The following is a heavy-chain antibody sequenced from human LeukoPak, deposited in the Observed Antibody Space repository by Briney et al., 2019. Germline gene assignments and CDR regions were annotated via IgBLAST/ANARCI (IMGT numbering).Heavy chain of an antibody. Sequence: SETLSLTCTVSGGSISSTSYFWTWIRQPAGKGLEWIGRIYFSGSTSYNPSLKSRVTISIDTSKNQFSLNLSSVTAADTAVYYCARRFDFVYDYVYYFDSWGQGTLVTVSS. J-gene: IGHJ4*02. D-gene: IGHD5/OR15-5a*01. V-gene: IGHV4-61*02. CDR1: GGSISSTSYF. CDR3: ARRFDFVYDYVYYFDS. CDR2: IYFSGST.